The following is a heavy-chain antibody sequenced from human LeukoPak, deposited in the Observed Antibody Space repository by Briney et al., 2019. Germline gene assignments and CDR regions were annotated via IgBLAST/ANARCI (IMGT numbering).Heavy chain of an antibody. V-gene: IGHV1-18*01. CDR2: ISAYNGNT. D-gene: IGHD1-1*01. CDR1: GYTFTSYG. Sequence: ASVKVSFKASGYTFTSYGISWVRQAPGQGLEWMGWISAYNGNTNYAQKLQGRVTMTTDTSTSTAYMELRSLRSDDTAVYYCARGRRQLERQMYWFDPWGQGTLVTVSP. CDR3: ARGRRQLERQMYWFDP. J-gene: IGHJ5*02.